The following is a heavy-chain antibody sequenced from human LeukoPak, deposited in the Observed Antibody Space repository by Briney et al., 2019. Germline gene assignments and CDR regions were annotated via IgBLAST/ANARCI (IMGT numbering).Heavy chain of an antibody. J-gene: IGHJ3*02. CDR1: GFTFSSYA. Sequence: PGGSLRLSCAASGFTFSSYAMSWVRQAPGKGLEWVSYISSSSSTIYYADSVKGRFTISRDNAKNSLYLQMNSLRAEDTAVYYCARDGGPGGYYDSSGYDDAFDIWGQGTMVTVSS. V-gene: IGHV3-48*01. CDR3: ARDGGPGGYYDSSGYDDAFDI. D-gene: IGHD3-22*01. CDR2: ISSSSSTI.